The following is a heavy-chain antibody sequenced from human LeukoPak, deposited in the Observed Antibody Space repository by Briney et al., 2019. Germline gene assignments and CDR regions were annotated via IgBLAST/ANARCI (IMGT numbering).Heavy chain of an antibody. CDR1: GGSISSSSYY. Sequence: ETLSLTCTVSGGSISSSSYYWGWIRQPPGKGLEWVANINERGTEEHYVNSVKGRFTISRDNAMNSLYLQMNSLTGEDTAVYYCASGGHVDSWGQGTLVPVSS. D-gene: IGHD2-15*01. CDR2: INERGTEE. CDR3: ASGGHVDS. V-gene: IGHV3-7*03. J-gene: IGHJ4*02.